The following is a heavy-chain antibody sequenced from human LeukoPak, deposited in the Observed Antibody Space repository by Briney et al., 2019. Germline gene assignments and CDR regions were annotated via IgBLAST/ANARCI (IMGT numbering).Heavy chain of an antibody. J-gene: IGHJ4*02. CDR3: ARVLRVRGAAAAFDY. V-gene: IGHV4-4*09. CDR2: IYTSGST. Sequence: SETLSLTCTVSGGSISSYYWSWIRQPPGKGLEWIGYIYTSGSTNYNPSLKSRVTISVDTSKNQFSLKLSSVIAADTAVYYCARVLRVRGAAAAFDYWGQGTLVTVSS. D-gene: IGHD3-10*01. CDR1: GGSISSYY.